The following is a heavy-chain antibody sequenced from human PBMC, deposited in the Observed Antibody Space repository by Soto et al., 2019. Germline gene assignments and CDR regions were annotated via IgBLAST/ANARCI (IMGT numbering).Heavy chain of an antibody. CDR1: GFTFSTYW. CDR3: AADSPAWGAYAFDY. CDR2: INGDGSTT. D-gene: IGHD3-16*01. V-gene: IGHV3-74*01. J-gene: IGHJ4*02. Sequence: EVQLVESGGGLVQPGGSLRLSCAASGFTFSTYWMHWVRQAPGKGLVWVSYINGDGSTTGYADSVKGRFTISRDNAKNTLYLQMNSLRAEDTAVYYCAADSPAWGAYAFDYWGQGILVTVSS.